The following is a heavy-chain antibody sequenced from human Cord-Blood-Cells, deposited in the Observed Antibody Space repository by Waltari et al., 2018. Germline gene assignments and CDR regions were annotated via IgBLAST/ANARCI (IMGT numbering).Heavy chain of an antibody. Sequence: QVQLVQSGAEVKKPGSSVKVSCKAYGGTFSRYAISRVRQAPGQGLEWMGEHIPILGTANYAHNVQGRVTITADKSTSTAYMELSSLRSDDTAVYYCAREGGYCTNGVCYTGAAFDIWGQGTMVTVSS. CDR2: HIPILGTA. CDR3: AREGGYCTNGVCYTGAAFDI. V-gene: IGHV1-69*06. D-gene: IGHD2-8*01. J-gene: IGHJ3*02. CDR1: GGTFSRYA.